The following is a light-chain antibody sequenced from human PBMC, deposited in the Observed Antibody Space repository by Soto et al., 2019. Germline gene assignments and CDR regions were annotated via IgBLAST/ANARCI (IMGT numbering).Light chain of an antibody. CDR3: QQYGSSPRT. V-gene: IGKV3-20*01. Sequence: EIVLTQSPGTLSLSPGERATLSCRASQSVSSSYLAWYQQKPGQAPRPLIYAASSRATGIPDRFSGSGSGTDFTLTISGLETEDFAVYYCQQYGSSPRTFGQGTKVEIK. CDR2: AAS. J-gene: IGKJ1*01. CDR1: QSVSSSY.